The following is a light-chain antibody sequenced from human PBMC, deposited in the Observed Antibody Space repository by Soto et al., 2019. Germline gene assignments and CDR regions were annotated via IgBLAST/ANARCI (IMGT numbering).Light chain of an antibody. CDR2: AAS. J-gene: IGKJ5*01. Sequence: EIQMTQSPASLSASVGDRVTITCRAGQNIFSSLNWYQQKPGKAPKLLIYAASSLQSGVPSRFSGSGSGKDFTLTITSLQPEDFANYYCQQSYNSPPITLGQGTRPEIK. V-gene: IGKV1-39*01. CDR1: QNIFSS. CDR3: QQSYNSPPIT.